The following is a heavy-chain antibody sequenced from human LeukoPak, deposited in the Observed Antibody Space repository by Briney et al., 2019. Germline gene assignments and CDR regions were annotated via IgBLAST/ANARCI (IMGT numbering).Heavy chain of an antibody. J-gene: IGHJ3*02. CDR3: TKDKSARSSYGDDFDI. CDR2: VGWHGGSI. CDR1: GFMFDDYA. D-gene: IGHD6-6*01. Sequence: PGRSLRLSCVASGFMFDDYAIHWVRQAPGKGLEWVSGVGWHGGSIGYADSVKGRFTVSRDNAKRSLYLQMNSLRAEDTALYYCTKDKSARSSYGDDFDIWGQGTVVTVSS. V-gene: IGHV3-9*01.